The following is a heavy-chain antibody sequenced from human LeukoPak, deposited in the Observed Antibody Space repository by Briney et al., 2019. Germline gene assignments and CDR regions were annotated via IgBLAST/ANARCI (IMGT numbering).Heavy chain of an antibody. J-gene: IGHJ4*02. CDR2: INWNGGST. CDR1: GGSFSGYY. V-gene: IGHV3-20*01. Sequence: PSETLSLTCAVYGGSFSGYYWSWVRQAPGKGLEWVSDINWNGGSTGYADSVKGRFTISRDNAKNSLYLQMNSLRAEDTALYHCARVRYDSSGYRIMYYFDYWGQGTLVTVSS. D-gene: IGHD3-22*01. CDR3: ARVRYDSSGYRIMYYFDY.